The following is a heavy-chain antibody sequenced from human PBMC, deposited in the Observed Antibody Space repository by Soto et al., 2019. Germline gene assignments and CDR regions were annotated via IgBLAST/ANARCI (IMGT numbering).Heavy chain of an antibody. Sequence: QVQLVESGGGVVQPGRSLRLSCAASGFTFSSYAMHWVRQAPGKGLEWVAVISYDGSNKYYADSVKGRFTISRDNSKNTLYLQMNSLRAEDTAVYYCARELAVNWFDPWGQGTLVTVSS. CDR2: ISYDGSNK. CDR1: GFTFSSYA. CDR3: ARELAVNWFDP. J-gene: IGHJ5*02. V-gene: IGHV3-30-3*01.